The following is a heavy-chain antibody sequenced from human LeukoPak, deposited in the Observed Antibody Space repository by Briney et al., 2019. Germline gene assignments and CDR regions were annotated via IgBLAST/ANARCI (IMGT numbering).Heavy chain of an antibody. CDR1: GGSISSGSYY. CDR2: IYTSGST. D-gene: IGHD1-1*01. Sequence: SSETLSLTCTVSGGSISSGSYYWSWIRQPAGKGLEWIGRIYTSGSTNYNPSLKSRVTISVDTSKNQFSLKLSSVTAADTAVYYCARFPGTAEYRHYYYMDVWGKGTTVTVSS. J-gene: IGHJ6*03. CDR3: ARFPGTAEYRHYYYMDV. V-gene: IGHV4-61*02.